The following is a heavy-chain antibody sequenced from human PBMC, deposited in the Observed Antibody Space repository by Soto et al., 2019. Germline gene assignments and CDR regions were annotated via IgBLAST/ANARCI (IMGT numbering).Heavy chain of an antibody. Sequence: GASVKVSCKASGGTFSSYTISWVRQAPGQGLEWMGRIIPILGIANYAQKFQGRVTITADKSTSTAYMELSSLRSEDTAVYYCAYSSEYHYLLAVCGKGSTVTVSS. J-gene: IGHJ6*04. CDR1: GGTFSSYT. CDR2: IIPILGIA. V-gene: IGHV1-69*02. D-gene: IGHD2-21*01. CDR3: AYSSEYHYLLAV.